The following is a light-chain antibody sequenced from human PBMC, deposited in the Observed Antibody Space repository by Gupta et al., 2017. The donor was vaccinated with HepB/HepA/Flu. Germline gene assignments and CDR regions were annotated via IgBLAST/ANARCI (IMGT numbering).Light chain of an antibody. J-gene: IGLJ3*02. CDR2: RNN. CDR1: SSNIGSNY. V-gene: IGLV1-47*01. CDR3: AAWDDSRSGRV. Sequence: HSVLTPPPSASGTPGQSVTISCSGSSSNIGSNYVYWYQQLPGTAPNLLIYRNNQRPSGVPDRFSGSKSGTSASLAISGLRSEDEADYYCAAWDDSRSGRVFGGGTKLTVL.